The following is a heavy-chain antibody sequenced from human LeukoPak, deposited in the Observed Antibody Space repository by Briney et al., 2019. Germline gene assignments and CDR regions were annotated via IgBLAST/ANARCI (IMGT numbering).Heavy chain of an antibody. CDR2: INPNSGGT. CDR1: GYTFTGYY. Sequence: ASVKVSCKASGYTFTGYYMHWVRQAPGQGLEWMGWINPNSGGTNYAQKFQGRVTMTRDTSISTAYMELSRLRSEDTAVYYCAQLGYCSGGSCYSGPHFDYWGQGTLVTVSS. V-gene: IGHV1-2*02. CDR3: AQLGYCSGGSCYSGPHFDY. D-gene: IGHD2-15*01. J-gene: IGHJ4*02.